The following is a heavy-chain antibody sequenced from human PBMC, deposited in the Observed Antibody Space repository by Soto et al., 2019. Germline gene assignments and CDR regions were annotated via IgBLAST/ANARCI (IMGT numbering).Heavy chain of an antibody. V-gene: IGHV4-59*01. CDR1: GGSISGYY. Sequence: PSETLSLTCTVSGGSISGYYWTWIRQPPGKGLDWIGYIYYTGSTNYNPSLKSRVTISIDTSKSQFSLKLSSVTAADTAVYYCARGVGLQSSYYYYYMDVWGKGNTVTVSS. CDR2: IYYTGST. D-gene: IGHD4-4*01. J-gene: IGHJ6*03. CDR3: ARGVGLQSSYYYYYMDV.